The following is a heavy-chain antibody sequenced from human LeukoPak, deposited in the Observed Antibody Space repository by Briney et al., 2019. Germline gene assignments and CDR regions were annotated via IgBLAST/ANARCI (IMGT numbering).Heavy chain of an antibody. V-gene: IGHV3-23*01. D-gene: IGHD3-3*01. CDR2: ISGSGGST. Sequence: GSLRLSCAASGFTFSSYAMSWVRQAPGKGLEWVSAISGSGGSTYYADSVKGRFTISRDNSKNTLYLQMNSLRAEDTAVYYCAKSGRAMYYDFWSGYPLTDYWGQGTLVTVSS. CDR3: AKSGRAMYYDFWSGYPLTDY. J-gene: IGHJ4*02. CDR1: GFTFSSYA.